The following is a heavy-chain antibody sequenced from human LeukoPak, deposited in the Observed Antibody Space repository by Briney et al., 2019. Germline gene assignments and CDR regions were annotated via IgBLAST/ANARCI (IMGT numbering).Heavy chain of an antibody. D-gene: IGHD3-10*01. CDR3: ARGGDYNPGYFDY. V-gene: IGHV4-38-2*01. CDR1: GYSIISGHY. CDR2: MYHGGST. J-gene: IGHJ4*02. Sequence: SETLSLTCAVSGYSIISGHYWGWIRQPPGKGLEWIGTMYHGGSTFHNPSLKSRVTISIDTSKNQFSLRLSSVTAADTAVYYCARGGDYNPGYFDYWGQGTLVTVSS.